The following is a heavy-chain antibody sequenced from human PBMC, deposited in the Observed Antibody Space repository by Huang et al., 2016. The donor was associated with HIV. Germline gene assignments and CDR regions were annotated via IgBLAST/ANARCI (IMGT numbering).Heavy chain of an antibody. J-gene: IGHJ5*02. D-gene: IGHD3-10*01. CDR2: ISYDGSNK. V-gene: IGHV3-30*18. CDR1: GFTFSSYG. CDR3: AKDAYDGEYNWFDP. Sequence: QVQLVESGGGVVQPGRSLRLSCAASGFTFSSYGMHWVRQAPGKGLEWVAVISYDGSNKNYADSVKGRFTISRDNSKNTLYLQMNSRRAEDTAVYYCAKDAYDGEYNWFDPWGQGTLVTVSS.